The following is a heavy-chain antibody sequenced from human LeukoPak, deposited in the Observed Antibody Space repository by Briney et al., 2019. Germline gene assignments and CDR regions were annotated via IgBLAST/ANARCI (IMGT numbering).Heavy chain of an antibody. J-gene: IGHJ4*02. D-gene: IGHD3-22*01. CDR2: INHSGST. CDR3: ARGYYDSSGYYYVSGYYFDY. V-gene: IGHV4-34*01. CDR1: GGSFSTYY. Sequence: SETLSLTCAVYGGSFSTYYWTWIRQAPGKGLEWIGEINHSGSTNYNPSLKSRVTISVDTSKNQFSLKLSSVTAADTAVYYCARGYYDSSGYYYVSGYYFDYWGQGTLVTVSS.